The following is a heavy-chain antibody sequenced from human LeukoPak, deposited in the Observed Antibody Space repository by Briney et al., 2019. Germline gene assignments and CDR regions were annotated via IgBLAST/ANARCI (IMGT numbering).Heavy chain of an antibody. J-gene: IGHJ4*02. Sequence: GGSLRLSCAASGFTFSSYAMLWVRQAPGKGLEWVAVMSYDGSNKYYADSVKGRFTISRDNSKNTLYLQMNSLRAEDTAVYYCARVPVEYSSSLAYFDYWGQGTLVTVSS. CDR3: ARVPVEYSSSLAYFDY. CDR1: GFTFSSYA. CDR2: MSYDGSNK. D-gene: IGHD6-6*01. V-gene: IGHV3-30*01.